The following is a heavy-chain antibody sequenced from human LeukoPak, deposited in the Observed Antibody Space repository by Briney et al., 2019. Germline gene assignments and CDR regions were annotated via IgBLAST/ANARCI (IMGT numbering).Heavy chain of an antibody. V-gene: IGHV1-46*01. Sequence: ASVKVSCKASGYTFTNYYIHWVRQAPGQGLEWMGLINPSGGSTSYAQKFQGRVTMTRDMSTSTVYMELSSLRSEDTAVYYCARGGCSGGSCYTNDYWGQGTPVTVSS. J-gene: IGHJ4*02. D-gene: IGHD2-15*01. CDR2: INPSGGST. CDR1: GYTFTNYY. CDR3: ARGGCSGGSCYTNDY.